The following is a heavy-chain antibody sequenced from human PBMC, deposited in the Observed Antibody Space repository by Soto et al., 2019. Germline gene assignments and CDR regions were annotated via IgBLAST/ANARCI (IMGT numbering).Heavy chain of an antibody. V-gene: IGHV4-34*01. CDR1: GGSFSGYY. CDR3: ARGHELRPLYYYYYMDV. J-gene: IGHJ6*03. Sequence: SSETLSLTCAVYGGSFSGYYWSWIRQPPGKGLEWIGEINHSGSTNYNPSLKSRVTISVDTSKNQFSLKLSSVTAADTAVYYCARGHELRPLYYYYYMDVWGKGTTVTVSS. D-gene: IGHD1-26*01. CDR2: INHSGST.